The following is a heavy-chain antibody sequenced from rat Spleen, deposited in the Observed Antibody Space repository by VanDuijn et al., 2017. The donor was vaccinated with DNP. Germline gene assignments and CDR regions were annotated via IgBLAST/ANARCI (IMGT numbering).Heavy chain of an antibody. CDR1: GFTFSNHG. D-gene: IGHD1-2*01. J-gene: IGHJ3*01. CDR2: ISSGGDIT. CDR3: ARHEEYSSYVYGFAY. V-gene: IGHV5S13*01. Sequence: EVQLVESGGGLVQPGRSLKLSCAVSGFTFSNHGMAWVRQAPTKGLEWVASISSGGDITDYRDSVKGRFTISRDDAKNTQYLQMYSLSSEDTATYCCARHEEYSSYVYGFAYWGRGTLVTVSS.